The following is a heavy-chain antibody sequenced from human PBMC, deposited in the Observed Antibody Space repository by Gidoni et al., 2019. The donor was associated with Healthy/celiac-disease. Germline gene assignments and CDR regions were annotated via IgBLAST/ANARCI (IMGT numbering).Heavy chain of an antibody. Sequence: EVQLVESGGGLVQRGGSLRLPCAASGFTFSSYSMKWVRQAPGKGLGWVSYISSSSSTIYYADSVQGRFTISRDNAKNSLYLQMNSLRAEDTAVYYCARVRGGMDVWGQGTTVTVSS. CDR1: GFTFSSYS. V-gene: IGHV3-48*01. J-gene: IGHJ6*02. CDR3: ARVRGGMDV. CDR2: ISSSSSTI.